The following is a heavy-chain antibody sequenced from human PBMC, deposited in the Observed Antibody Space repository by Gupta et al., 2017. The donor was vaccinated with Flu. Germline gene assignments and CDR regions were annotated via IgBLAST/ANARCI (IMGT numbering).Heavy chain of an antibody. CDR2: ISRDSENI. D-gene: IGHD3-16*01. V-gene: IGHV3-9*01. Sequence: GEGLDWFSGISRDSENIGYGEFVRGRFTITRDNAEKTLYLKMNSLGLEDSALDYCAKEHDYLVCALDIWGLGTMVTVSS. J-gene: IGHJ3*02. CDR3: AKEHDYLVCALDI.